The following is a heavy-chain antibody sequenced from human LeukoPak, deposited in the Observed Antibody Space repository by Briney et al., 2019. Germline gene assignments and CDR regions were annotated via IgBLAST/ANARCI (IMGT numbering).Heavy chain of an antibody. CDR1: GFTFNSYS. CDR2: ITSGSSYM. V-gene: IGHV3-21*01. J-gene: IGHJ4*02. CDR3: ARDLRGFDY. Sequence: GSLRLSCAASGFTFNSYSMNWVRQAPGKGLEWVSSITSGSSYMYYAGSLKGRFTISRDNPKNSLYLQMNSLRAEDTAVYYCARDLRGFDYWGQGTLVTVSS.